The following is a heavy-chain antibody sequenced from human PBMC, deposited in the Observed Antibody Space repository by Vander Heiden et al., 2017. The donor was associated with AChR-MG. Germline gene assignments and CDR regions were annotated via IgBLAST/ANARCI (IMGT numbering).Heavy chain of an antibody. CDR3: ASEPGSGSYTMTDYYYGMDV. V-gene: IGHV1-69*01. D-gene: IGHD3-10*01. CDR2: IIPIFGTA. CDR1: GGTFSSYA. Sequence: QVQLVQSGAEVKKPGSSVKVSCKASGGTFSSYAISWVRQAPGQGLEWMGGIIPIFGTANYAQKFQGRVTITADESTSTAYMELSSLRSEDTAVYYCASEPGSGSYTMTDYYYGMDVWGQGTTVTVSS. J-gene: IGHJ6*02.